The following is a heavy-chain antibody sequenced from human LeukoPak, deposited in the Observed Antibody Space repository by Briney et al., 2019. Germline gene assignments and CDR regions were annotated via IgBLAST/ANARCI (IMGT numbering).Heavy chain of an antibody. J-gene: IGHJ2*01. CDR1: GFTFSTCA. Sequence: GGSLRLSCAASGFTFSTCAMGWVRQAPGKGLGWVSGISGSGSSIYYADSVEGRFTISRDNAKHSLYLQMNSLRAEDTAVYYCARDDVLSLGISFDLWGRGTLVTVSS. V-gene: IGHV3-23*01. CDR3: ARDDVLSLGISFDL. CDR2: ISGSGSSI. D-gene: IGHD3-10*02.